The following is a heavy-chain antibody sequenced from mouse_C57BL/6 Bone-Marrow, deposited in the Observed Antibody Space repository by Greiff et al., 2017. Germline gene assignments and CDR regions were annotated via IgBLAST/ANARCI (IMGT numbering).Heavy chain of an antibody. CDR2: ISSGGDYI. Sequence: EVQRVESGEGLVKPGGSLKLSCAASGFTFSSYAMSWVRQTPEKRLEWVAYISSGGDYIYYADTVKGRFTISRDNGRNTLYLQMSSLKSEDTAMYYCTITTAHYFDYWGQGTTLTVSS. CDR1: GFTFSSYA. V-gene: IGHV5-9-1*02. D-gene: IGHD1-2*01. J-gene: IGHJ2*01. CDR3: TITTAHYFDY.